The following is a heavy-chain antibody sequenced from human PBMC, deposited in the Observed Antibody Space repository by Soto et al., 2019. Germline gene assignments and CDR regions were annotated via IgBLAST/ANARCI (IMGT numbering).Heavy chain of an antibody. J-gene: IGHJ4*02. CDR1: GYSFTDFW. CDR3: ARRGIGFCTSANCFIDY. D-gene: IGHD2-2*01. V-gene: IGHV5-51*01. CDR2: IYPHDSDT. Sequence: GESLKISCKGSGYSFTDFWIGWVRQMPGKGLEWMGIIYPHDSDTRYRPSFQGQVTISADKSISTAYLQRSSLKASDTAMYYCARRGIGFCTSANCFIDYWGQGTLVTVSS.